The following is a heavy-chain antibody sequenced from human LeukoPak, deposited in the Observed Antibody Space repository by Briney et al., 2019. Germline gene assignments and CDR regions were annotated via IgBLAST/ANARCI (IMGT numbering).Heavy chain of an antibody. V-gene: IGHV3-30*18. Sequence: GTSLRLSCAVSGFTIANHGMHWVRQAPGKGLEWVAMISHDGAAVYYGDSVKGRLTISRDNSNNTLYLQMNSLRVEDTAVYYCAKDWGSSGWYNWFDPWGQGTLVTVSS. CDR1: GFTIANHG. CDR3: AKDWGSSGWYNWFDP. J-gene: IGHJ5*02. D-gene: IGHD6-19*01. CDR2: ISHDGAAV.